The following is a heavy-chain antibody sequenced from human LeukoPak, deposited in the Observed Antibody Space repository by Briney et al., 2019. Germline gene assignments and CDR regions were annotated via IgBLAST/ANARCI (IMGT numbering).Heavy chain of an antibody. Sequence: GASVRVSCKASGYTFTGYYMHWVRQAPGQGLEWMGWINPNSGGTNYAQKFQGRVTMTSDTSISTAYMELSSLRSDDTAVYYCASLAVAASTNWGQGTLVTVSS. CDR3: ASLAVAASTN. CDR1: GYTFTGYY. J-gene: IGHJ4*02. D-gene: IGHD6-19*01. V-gene: IGHV1-2*02. CDR2: INPNSGGT.